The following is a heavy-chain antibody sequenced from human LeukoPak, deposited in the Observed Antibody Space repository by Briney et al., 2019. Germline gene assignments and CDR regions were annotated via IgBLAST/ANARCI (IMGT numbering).Heavy chain of an antibody. D-gene: IGHD4-17*01. CDR3: ARDYGDYRFDY. J-gene: IGHJ4*02. Sequence: GGSLRLSCAASGFTFSSYWMHWVRQPPGKGLVWVSRITSDGSGIGYADSVKGRFSTSRDNAKNSLYLQMNSLRAEDTAIYYCARDYGDYRFDYWGQGTLVTVSS. CDR2: ITSDGSGI. V-gene: IGHV3-74*01. CDR1: GFTFSSYW.